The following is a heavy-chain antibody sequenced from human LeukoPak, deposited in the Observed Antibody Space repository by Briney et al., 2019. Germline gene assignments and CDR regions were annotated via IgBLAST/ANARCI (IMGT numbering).Heavy chain of an antibody. J-gene: IGHJ4*02. D-gene: IGHD6-6*01. CDR1: GYTFTSYG. CDR3: ARLHGRPSMAPLRRKDEYYFDY. CDR2: ISAYNGNT. Sequence: GASVKVSCKASGYTFTSYGISWVRQAPGQGLEWMGWISAYNGNTNYAQKLQGRVTMTTDTSTSTAYMELRSLRSDDTAVYYCARLHGRPSMAPLRRKDEYYFDYWGQGTLVTVSS. V-gene: IGHV1-18*01.